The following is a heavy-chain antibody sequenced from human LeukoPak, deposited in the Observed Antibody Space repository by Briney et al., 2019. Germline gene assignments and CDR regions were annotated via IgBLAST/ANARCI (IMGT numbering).Heavy chain of an antibody. CDR1: GFTLSSYS. CDR2: ISSSSSYI. CDR3: AGGPEPSRYFQH. Sequence: PGGSLRLSCAASGFTLSSYSMNWVRQAPGEGLEWVSSISSSSSYIYYADSVKGRFTISRDNAKNSLYLQMNSLRAEDTAVYYCAGGPEPSRYFQHWGQGTLVTVSS. J-gene: IGHJ1*01. D-gene: IGHD1-14*01. V-gene: IGHV3-21*01.